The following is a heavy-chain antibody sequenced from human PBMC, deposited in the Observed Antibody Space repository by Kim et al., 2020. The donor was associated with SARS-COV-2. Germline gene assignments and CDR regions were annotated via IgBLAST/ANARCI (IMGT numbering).Heavy chain of an antibody. CDR3: ARYESGTMIVVDYYTSRDYYYGMDV. J-gene: IGHJ6*02. Sequence: GESLKISCKGSGYSFTSYWIGWVRQMPGKGLEWMGIIYPGDSDTRYSPSFQGQVTISADKSISTAYLQWSSLKASDTAMYYCARYESGTMIVVDYYTSRDYYYGMDVWGQGTTVTVSS. CDR2: IYPGDSDT. D-gene: IGHD3-22*01. CDR1: GYSFTSYW. V-gene: IGHV5-51*01.